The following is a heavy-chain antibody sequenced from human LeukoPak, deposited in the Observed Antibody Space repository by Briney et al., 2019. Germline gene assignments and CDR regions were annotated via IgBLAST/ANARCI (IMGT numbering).Heavy chain of an antibody. Sequence: SETLSLTCTVSGGSLSSGNYYWSWIRQPPGKRLEWIGYIYYSGSTNYNPSLKSRVTISVDTSNSQFSLKLSSVTAADTAVYYCARYTTNTGIAAAGDFDYWGQGTLVTVSS. CDR1: GGSLSSGNYY. J-gene: IGHJ4*02. CDR3: ARYTTNTGIAAAGDFDY. V-gene: IGHV4-61*01. CDR2: IYYSGST. D-gene: IGHD6-13*01.